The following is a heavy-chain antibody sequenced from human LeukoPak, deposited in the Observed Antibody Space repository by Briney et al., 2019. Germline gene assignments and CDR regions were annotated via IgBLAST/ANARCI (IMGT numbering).Heavy chain of an antibody. CDR3: AKDQAGAVAGTYYNYGMDV. D-gene: IGHD6-19*01. CDR1: GFTFDDYA. Sequence: GGSLRLSCAASGFTFDDYAMHWVRQAPGKGLEWVSLISGDGGSTYYADSVKGRFTISRDNSKNSLYLQMNSLRTEDTALYYCAKDQAGAVAGTYYNYGMDVWGQGTTVTVSS. V-gene: IGHV3-43*02. J-gene: IGHJ6*02. CDR2: ISGDGGST.